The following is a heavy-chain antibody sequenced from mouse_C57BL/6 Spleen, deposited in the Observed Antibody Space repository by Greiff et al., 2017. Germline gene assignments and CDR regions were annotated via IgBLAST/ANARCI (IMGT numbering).Heavy chain of an antibody. J-gene: IGHJ1*03. CDR1: GFSLTSYG. CDR2: IWGDGST. CDR3: AIYDLRRGYCDV. V-gene: IGHV2-3*01. D-gene: IGHD2-3*01. Sequence: VQLKESGPGLVAPSGFSLTSYGVSWVRQPPGKGLEWLGVIWGDGSTNYHSALISRLSISKDNSKSQVFLKLNSLQTDDTATYYCAIYDLRRGYCDVWGTGTTVTVSS.